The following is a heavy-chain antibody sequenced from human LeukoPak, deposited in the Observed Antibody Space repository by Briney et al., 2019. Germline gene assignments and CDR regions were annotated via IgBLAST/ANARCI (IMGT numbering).Heavy chain of an antibody. CDR3: AKDGGSSSLTGWFDP. D-gene: IGHD6-13*01. Sequence: GGSLRLSCAASGFTFSSYGMHWVRQAPGKGLEWVAVIWYDGSNKYYADSVKGRFTISRDNSKNTLYLQMNSLRAEDTAVYYCAKDGGSSSLTGWFDPWGQGTLVTVSS. J-gene: IGHJ5*02. CDR2: IWYDGSNK. V-gene: IGHV3-33*06. CDR1: GFTFSSYG.